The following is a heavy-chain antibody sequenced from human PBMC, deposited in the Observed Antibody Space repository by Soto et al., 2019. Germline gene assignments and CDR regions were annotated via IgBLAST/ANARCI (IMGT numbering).Heavy chain of an antibody. CDR3: ARVGRISNGGYLDY. Sequence: PSETLSLTCTVSGGSISNGGYYWTWIRRRPGKGLEWIGYIYYTGNTYYNPSLKSRLTISVDTSKNQFSLKLSSVTAADTAVYYCARVGRISNGGYLDYWGQGTLVTVSS. D-gene: IGHD3-22*01. CDR1: GGSISNGGYY. V-gene: IGHV4-31*03. CDR2: IYYTGNT. J-gene: IGHJ4*02.